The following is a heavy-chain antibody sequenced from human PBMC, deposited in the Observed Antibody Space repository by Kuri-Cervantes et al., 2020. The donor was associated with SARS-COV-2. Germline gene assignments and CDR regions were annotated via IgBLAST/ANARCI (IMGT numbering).Heavy chain of an antibody. CDR2: ISYDGSNK. D-gene: IGHD3-3*01. CDR3: ARGGGYDFWSGFDY. Sequence: GGSLRLSCAASGFTFSSYAMHWVRQAPGKGLEWVAVISYDGSNKYYADSVKCRFTISRDNSKNTLYLQMNSLRAEDTAVYYCARGGGYDFWSGFDYWGQGKLVTVSS. V-gene: IGHV3-30-3*01. CDR1: GFTFSSYA. J-gene: IGHJ4*02.